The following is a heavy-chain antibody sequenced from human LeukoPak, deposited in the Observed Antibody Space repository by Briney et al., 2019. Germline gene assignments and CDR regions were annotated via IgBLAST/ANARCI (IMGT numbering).Heavy chain of an antibody. CDR2: VSASGGST. J-gene: IGHJ4*02. Sequence: PGGSLRLSCAASGFTFSNYWMHWVRQAPGEGLEWVSTVSASGGSTYYADSVKGRFTISRDNSKNTLYLQMNSLRAEDTAVYYCAKVRVYGSGAFDYWGQGTLVTVSS. CDR3: AKVRVYGSGAFDY. D-gene: IGHD3-10*01. V-gene: IGHV3-23*01. CDR1: GFTFSNYW.